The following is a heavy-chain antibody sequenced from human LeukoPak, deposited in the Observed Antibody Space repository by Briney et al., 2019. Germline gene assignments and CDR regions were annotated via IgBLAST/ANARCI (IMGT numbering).Heavy chain of an antibody. D-gene: IGHD4-17*01. CDR3: ATDSAGLYDYGYFDY. CDR2: IIPIFGTA. V-gene: IGHV1-69*13. CDR1: GGTFSSYA. J-gene: IGHJ4*02. Sequence: ASVTVSCTASGGTFSSYAISWVRQAPGQGLEWMGGIIPIFGTANYAQKFQGRVTITADESTSTAYMELSSLRSEDTAVYYCATDSAGLYDYGYFDYWGQGTLVTVSS.